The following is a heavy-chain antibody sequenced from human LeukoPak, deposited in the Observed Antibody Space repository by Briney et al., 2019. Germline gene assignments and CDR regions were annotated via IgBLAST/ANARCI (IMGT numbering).Heavy chain of an antibody. J-gene: IGHJ4*02. CDR2: IYHSGST. CDR3: ARDVSSSSWTVDY. V-gene: IGHV4-38-2*02. D-gene: IGHD6-13*01. CDR1: GYSISSGYY. Sequence: SETLSLTCAVSGYSISSGYYWGWIRQPPRKGLEWIGSIYHSGSTYYNPSLKSRVTISVDTSKNQFSLKLSSVTAADTAVYYCARDVSSSSWTVDYWGQGTLVTVSS.